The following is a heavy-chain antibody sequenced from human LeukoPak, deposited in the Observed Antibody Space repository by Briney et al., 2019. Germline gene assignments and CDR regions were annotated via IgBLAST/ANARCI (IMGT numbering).Heavy chain of an antibody. J-gene: IGHJ6*02. V-gene: IGHV5-51*01. D-gene: IGHD3-22*01. CDR1: GYSFTNYW. Sequence: PGESLKISCKGSGYSFTNYWIAWVRQMPGKGLEWMGIIYPGDSDTRYSPSFQGQVTISADKSISTAYLQWSSLKASDTAMYYCARRLGYDSSGYSLYGMDVWGQGTTVTVSS. CDR2: IYPGDSDT. CDR3: ARRLGYDSSGYSLYGMDV.